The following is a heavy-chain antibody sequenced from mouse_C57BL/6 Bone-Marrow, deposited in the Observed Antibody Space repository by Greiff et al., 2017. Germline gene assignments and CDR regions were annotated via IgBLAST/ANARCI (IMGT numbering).Heavy chain of an antibody. CDR2: IDPSDSYT. D-gene: IGHD2-3*01. CDR1: GYTFTSYW. Sequence: QVQLKQPGAELVRPGTSVKLSCKASGYTFTSYWMHWVKQRPGQGLEWIGVIDPSDSYTNYNQKFKGKATLTVDTSSSTAYMQLSSLTSEDSAVYYCARWVLRDYFDYWGQGTTLTVSS. J-gene: IGHJ2*01. CDR3: ARWVLRDYFDY. V-gene: IGHV1-59*01.